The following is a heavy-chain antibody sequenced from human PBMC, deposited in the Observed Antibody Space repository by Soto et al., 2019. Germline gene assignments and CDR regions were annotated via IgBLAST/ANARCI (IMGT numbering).Heavy chain of an antibody. D-gene: IGHD3-22*01. CDR1: GYSITSGFY. CDR2: ISYSAKT. V-gene: IGHV4-38-2*01. Sequence: SETLSLTCGVSGYSITSGFYWGWVRQSPGKGLEWIGSISYSAKTFYDPSLASRLSIAVDTSMNQFSLRLTSVTAADTALYYCTRGAGAPWVRFDSWGQGTLVTVSS. CDR3: TRGAGAPWVRFDS. J-gene: IGHJ4*02.